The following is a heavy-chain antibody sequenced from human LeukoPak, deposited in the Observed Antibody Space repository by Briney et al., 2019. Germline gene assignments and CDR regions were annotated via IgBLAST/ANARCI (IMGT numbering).Heavy chain of an antibody. CDR1: AFAFSNHA. J-gene: IGHJ4*02. Sequence: GGSLRLSCTASAFAFSNHAMSGVRQAPGKGLEWVSAISGSGDNTFYAGSVRGRFTISRDNSKNTLYLQMDSLRAEDTAIYYCTKDFRGSGYFFDYWGQGTPVTVSS. CDR2: ISGSGDNT. D-gene: IGHD3-10*01. V-gene: IGHV3-23*01. CDR3: TKDFRGSGYFFDY.